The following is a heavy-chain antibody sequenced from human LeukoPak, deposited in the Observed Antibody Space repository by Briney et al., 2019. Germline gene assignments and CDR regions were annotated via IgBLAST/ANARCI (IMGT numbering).Heavy chain of an antibody. CDR1: GFTFDDYA. CDR3: ATAPYWYNSGWGGY. CDR2: ISWNSGSI. J-gene: IGHJ4*02. Sequence: PGGSLRLSCAASGFTFDDYAMHWVRQAPGKGLEWVSGISWNSGSIGYAGSVKGRFTISRDNAKNSLYLQMNSLRAEDTALYYCATAPYWYNSGWGGYWGQGTLVTVSS. D-gene: IGHD6-19*01. V-gene: IGHV3-9*01.